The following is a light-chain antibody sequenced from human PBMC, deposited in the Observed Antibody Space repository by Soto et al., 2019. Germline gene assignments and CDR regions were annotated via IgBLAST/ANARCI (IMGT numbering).Light chain of an antibody. CDR1: QSVSTY. Sequence: EIVLTQSPATLSLSPGERATLSCRASQSVSTYLAWYQQKPGQAPRLLIYDVSKRATGIPARFSGSGSGTDFTLTIGSLEPEDFPVYYCQQRGNWPWTLGQGTKVDI. CDR2: DVS. V-gene: IGKV3-11*01. CDR3: QQRGNWPWT. J-gene: IGKJ1*01.